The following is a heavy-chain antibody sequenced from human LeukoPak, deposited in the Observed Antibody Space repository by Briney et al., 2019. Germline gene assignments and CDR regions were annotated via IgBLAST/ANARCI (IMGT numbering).Heavy chain of an antibody. CDR2: IYPGDSDT. J-gene: IGHJ6*02. CDR3: ARHYYYYYYGMDV. Sequence: GESPQISCQASRYSFTSYWIGWVRQMPGKGLEWMGIIYPGDSDTRYSPSFQGQVTISADKSISTAYLQWSSLKASDTAMYYCARHYYYYYYGMDVWGQGTTVTVSS. V-gene: IGHV5-51*01. CDR1: RYSFTSYW.